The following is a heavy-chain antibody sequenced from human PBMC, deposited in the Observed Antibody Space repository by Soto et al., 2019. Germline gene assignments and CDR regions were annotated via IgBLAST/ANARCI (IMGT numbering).Heavy chain of an antibody. J-gene: IGHJ6*02. D-gene: IGHD3-3*01. CDR3: ARDQGITTFGVYSMYYYGMDV. CDR1: GYTFTSSG. V-gene: IGHV1-18*01. CDR2: ISTDNGNT. Sequence: QVQLVQSGAEVKKPGASVKVSCKASGYTFTSSGISWVRQAPGQGLEWMGWISTDNGNTNYAQHLQGRVSMTTDTPTSTAYMELRSLRSDDTAVYYCARDQGITTFGVYSMYYYGMDVWGQGTTVTVSS.